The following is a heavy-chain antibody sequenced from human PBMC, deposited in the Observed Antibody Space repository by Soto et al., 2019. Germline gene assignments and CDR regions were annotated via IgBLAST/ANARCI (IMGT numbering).Heavy chain of an antibody. CDR1: GYTFTSYA. J-gene: IGHJ4*02. Sequence: QVQLVQSGAEEKKPGASVKVSCKASGYTFTSYAMHWVRQAPGQRLEWMGGINAGNGNTKYSQKFQGRVTITRDTSASTAYMELSSLRSEDTAVYYCARGSGWYPPFDYWGQGTLVTVSS. CDR3: ARGSGWYPPFDY. V-gene: IGHV1-3*05. D-gene: IGHD6-19*01. CDR2: INAGNGNT.